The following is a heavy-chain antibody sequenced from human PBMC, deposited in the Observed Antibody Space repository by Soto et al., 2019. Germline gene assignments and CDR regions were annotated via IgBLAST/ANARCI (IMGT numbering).Heavy chain of an antibody. CDR3: ARIAGDYDFWSGYYMYYFDY. CDR1: GFSLSNARMG. CDR2: IFSNDEK. D-gene: IGHD3-3*01. Sequence: QVTLKESGPVLVKPTETLTLTCTVSGFSLSNARMGVSWIRQPPGKALEWLAHIFSNDEKSYSTSLKSRPTISKDTSKSQVVFTMTNMDPVDTATYYCARIAGDYDFWSGYYMYYFDYWGQGTLVTVSS. V-gene: IGHV2-26*01. J-gene: IGHJ4*02.